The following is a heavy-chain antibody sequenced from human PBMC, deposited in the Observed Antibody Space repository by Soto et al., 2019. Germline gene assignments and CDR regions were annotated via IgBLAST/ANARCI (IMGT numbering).Heavy chain of an antibody. J-gene: IGHJ4*02. Sequence: GGSLRLSCTASGFTFIKAWMNWVRQAPGKGLEWVGRIKSKSDGGTDEYAAPVKGRFTISRDDSKNTLYLQVNSLKTEDTAVFYCTTASPKSGQLLDYWGQGTLVTVSS. CDR2: IKSKSDGGTD. CDR3: TTASPKSGQLLDY. V-gene: IGHV3-15*07. CDR1: GFTFIKAW. D-gene: IGHD5-18*01.